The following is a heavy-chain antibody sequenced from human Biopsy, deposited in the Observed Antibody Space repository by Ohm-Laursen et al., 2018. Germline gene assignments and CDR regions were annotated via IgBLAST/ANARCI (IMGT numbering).Heavy chain of an antibody. V-gene: IGHV3-23*01. CDR3: ALATAQTVTHFDY. CDR2: ISGNSDII. D-gene: IGHD4-17*01. Sequence: SLRLSCAASGFTFSSYAMTWFRQAPGKGLEWVSTISGNSDIIYDTDSVKGRFTISRDNSNNTLYLQMNSLRADDTDVYYCALATAQTVTHFDYWGQGTLVTVSS. J-gene: IGHJ4*02. CDR1: GFTFSSYA.